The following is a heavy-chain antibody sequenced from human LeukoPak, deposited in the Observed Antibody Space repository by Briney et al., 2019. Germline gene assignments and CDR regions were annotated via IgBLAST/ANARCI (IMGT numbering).Heavy chain of an antibody. CDR2: IYYSGST. D-gene: IGHD1-26*01. Sequence: SETLSLTCTVSGGSISSYYWSWIRQPPGKGLEWIGYIYYSGSTNYNPSLKSRVTISVDTSKNQFSLKLSSVTAADTAVYYCAREVRNPEIVGATNWFDPWGQGTLVTVSS. V-gene: IGHV4-59*01. CDR1: GGSISSYY. CDR3: AREVRNPEIVGATNWFDP. J-gene: IGHJ5*02.